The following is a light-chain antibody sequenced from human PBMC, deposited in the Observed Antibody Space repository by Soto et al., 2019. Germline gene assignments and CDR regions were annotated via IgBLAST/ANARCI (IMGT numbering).Light chain of an antibody. Sequence: QSVLTQPASVSGSPGQSITISCTGTSSDIGAYNYVSWYQQHPGEAPKLMIYDVINRPSGVSNRLSGSKSGNTASLTISGLQAEDEADYYCSSYTTSSSYVFGAGTKVTVL. CDR2: DVI. CDR1: SSDIGAYNY. J-gene: IGLJ1*01. CDR3: SSYTTSSSYV. V-gene: IGLV2-14*01.